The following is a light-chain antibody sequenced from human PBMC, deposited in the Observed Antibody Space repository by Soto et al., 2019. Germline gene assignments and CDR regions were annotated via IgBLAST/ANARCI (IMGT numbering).Light chain of an antibody. CDR2: KAS. V-gene: IGKV1-5*03. Sequence: LTQSPSTLSATIGDRVTITCRASRNVGDWLAWFQQKPGKAPKLLIYKASTLESGVPSRFRGTASGTEFTLTISSLQPDDYASYYCQEHGTYPLTFGGGTKVEV. J-gene: IGKJ4*01. CDR1: RNVGDW. CDR3: QEHGTYPLT.